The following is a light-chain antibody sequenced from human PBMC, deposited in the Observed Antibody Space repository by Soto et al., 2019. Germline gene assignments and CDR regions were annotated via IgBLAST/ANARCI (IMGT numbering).Light chain of an antibody. J-gene: IGKJ2*01. CDR3: QQYNNWPPYT. V-gene: IGKV3-15*01. Sequence: EIVMTQSPATLSVSPGERATLSCRASQSVSSNLAWYQQKPGQSPRLLIYGASIRATGIRARFSGSVSGIEFTLTISSLQSEDFAVCYCQQYNNWPPYTFGQGTKLEI. CDR1: QSVSSN. CDR2: GAS.